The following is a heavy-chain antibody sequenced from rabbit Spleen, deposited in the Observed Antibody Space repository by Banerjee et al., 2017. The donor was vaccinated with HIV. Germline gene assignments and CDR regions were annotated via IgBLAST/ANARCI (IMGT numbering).Heavy chain of an antibody. Sequence: QQQLVESGGGLVKPGASLTLTCKASGFDFSHGYYMTWVRQAPGKGLEWIGLTEPIFGTTYYANWVNGRFTISSHNAQNTLFLQLKSLTAADTATYFCARVGGVNVYGYATLWGPGTLVTVS. J-gene: IGHJ4*01. CDR3: ARVGGVNVYGYATL. CDR2: TEPIFGTT. V-gene: IGHV1S43*01. D-gene: IGHD6-1*01. CDR1: GFDFSHGYY.